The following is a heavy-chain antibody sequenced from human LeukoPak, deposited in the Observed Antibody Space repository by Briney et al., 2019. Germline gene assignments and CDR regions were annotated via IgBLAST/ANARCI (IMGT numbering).Heavy chain of an antibody. CDR2: ISAYNGNI. V-gene: IGHV1-18*01. CDR1: GYTFTSYG. Sequence: ASVKVSCKASGYTFTSYGISWVRQAPGQGLEWMGWISAYNGNINYAQKLQGRVTMTTDTSTSTAYMELRSLRSDDTAVYYCARGTGEPPSYYYGMDVWGQGTTVTVSS. J-gene: IGHJ6*02. CDR3: ARGTGEPPSYYYGMDV. D-gene: IGHD7-27*01.